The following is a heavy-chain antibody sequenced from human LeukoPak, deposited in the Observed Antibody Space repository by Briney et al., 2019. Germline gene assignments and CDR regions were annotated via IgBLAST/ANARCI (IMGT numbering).Heavy chain of an antibody. CDR1: GGTFSSYA. CDR2: IIPIFGTA. CDR3: ARGLAFEYGY. Sequence: ASVKVSCKASGGTFSSYAISWVRQAPGQGLEWMGGIIPIFGTANYAQKFQGRVTITTDESTSTAYMELCSLRSEDTAVYYCARGLAFEYGYWGQGTLVTVSS. V-gene: IGHV1-69*05. J-gene: IGHJ4*02. D-gene: IGHD6-6*01.